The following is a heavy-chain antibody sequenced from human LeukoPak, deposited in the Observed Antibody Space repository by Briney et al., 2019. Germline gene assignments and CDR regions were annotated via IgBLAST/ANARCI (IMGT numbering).Heavy chain of an antibody. D-gene: IGHD5-18*01. V-gene: IGHV5-10-1*01. CDR3: ATFGYSYGVDY. CDR2: IDPSDSYT. Sequence: GESPKISCKGSGYSLTSYWISWVRQMPGKGLEWMGRIDPSDSYTNYSPSFQGHVTISADKSISTAYLQWSSLKASDTAMYYCATFGYSYGVDYWGRGTLVTVSS. J-gene: IGHJ4*02. CDR1: GYSLTSYW.